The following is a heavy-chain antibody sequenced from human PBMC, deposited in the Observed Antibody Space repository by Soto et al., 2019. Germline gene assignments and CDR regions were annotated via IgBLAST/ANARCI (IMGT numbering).Heavy chain of an antibody. J-gene: IGHJ3*02. CDR2: ISAYNGNT. V-gene: IGHV1-18*01. CDR3: AGGYGGYDWDDAFDI. Sequence: QVQLVQSGAEVKKPGASVKVSCKASGYTFTRYGISWVRQAPGQGLQRMGWISAYNGNTNYAQKRQGRVTMTTDKSKSTAYMEVRGLRSDETAVYYCAGGYGGYDWDDAFDIWGRGTMVAVSS. CDR1: GYTFTRYG. D-gene: IGHD5-12*01.